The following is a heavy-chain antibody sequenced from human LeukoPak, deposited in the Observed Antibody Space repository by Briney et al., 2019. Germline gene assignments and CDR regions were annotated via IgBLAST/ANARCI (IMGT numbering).Heavy chain of an antibody. J-gene: IGHJ4*02. Sequence: PSETLSLTCTVSGGSISSSSYYWGWIRQPPGTGLEWIGSIYYSGSTYYNPSLKSRVTISADTSKNQFSLKLSSVTAADTAVYYCARARWLRFGFDYWGQGTLVTVSS. V-gene: IGHV4-39*01. CDR3: ARARWLRFGFDY. CDR1: GGSISSSSYY. CDR2: IYYSGST. D-gene: IGHD5-12*01.